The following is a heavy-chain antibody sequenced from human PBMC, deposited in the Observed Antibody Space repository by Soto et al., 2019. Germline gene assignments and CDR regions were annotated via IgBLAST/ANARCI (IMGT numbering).Heavy chain of an antibody. V-gene: IGHV3-30*18. Sequence: QVQLVESGGGVVQPGRSLRLSCAASGFTFRSYGMHWVRQAPGKWLECVAVISYDGSNKYYADSVKGRFTISRDNSKNTLYLKMNSLRAEDTAVYYCAKSRGKQWLENYYSYYGMDVWGQGTTVTVSS. CDR3: AKSRGKQWLENYYSYYGMDV. D-gene: IGHD6-19*01. J-gene: IGHJ6*02. CDR2: ISYDGSNK. CDR1: GFTFRSYG.